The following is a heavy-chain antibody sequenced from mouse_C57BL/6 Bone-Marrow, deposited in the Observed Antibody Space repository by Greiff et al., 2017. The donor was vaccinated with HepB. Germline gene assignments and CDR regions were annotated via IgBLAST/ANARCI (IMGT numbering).Heavy chain of an antibody. D-gene: IGHD2-3*01. V-gene: IGHV1-15*01. CDR2: LDPETGGT. CDR3: TRSDDVYYRYWFAY. Sequence: QVQLQQSGAELVRPGASVTLSCKASGYTFTDYEMHWVKQTPVHGLEWIGALDPETGGTAYNQKFKGKAILTADKSSSTAYMELRSLTSEDSAVYYCTRSDDVYYRYWFAYWGQGTLVTVSA. J-gene: IGHJ3*01. CDR1: GYTFTDYE.